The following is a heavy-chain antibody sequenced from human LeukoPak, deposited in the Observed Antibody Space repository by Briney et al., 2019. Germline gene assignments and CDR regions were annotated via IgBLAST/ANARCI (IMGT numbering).Heavy chain of an antibody. CDR1: GFTFSSYR. J-gene: IGHJ4*02. CDR3: VKDGGRDTAAAYY. CDR2: ISSSSSTI. D-gene: IGHD6-13*01. V-gene: IGHV3-48*01. Sequence: GGSLRLSCAASGFTFSSYRMNWVRQAPRKGLEWVPYISSSSSTIYYADSVKGRFTISRDNAKNSLYLQMNSLRAEDTALYYCVKDGGRDTAAAYYWGQGTLVSVSS.